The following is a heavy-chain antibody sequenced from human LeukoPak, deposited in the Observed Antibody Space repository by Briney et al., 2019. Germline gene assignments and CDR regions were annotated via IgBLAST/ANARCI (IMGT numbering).Heavy chain of an antibody. CDR2: FDPEDGET. D-gene: IGHD3-3*01. CDR3: ATGLRFLERLAPHAFDI. V-gene: IGHV1-24*01. Sequence: ASVKVSCKVSGYTLTELSMHWVRQTPGKGLEWMGGFDPEDGETIYAQKFQGRVTMTEDTSTDTAYMELSSLRSEDTAVYYCATGLRFLERLAPHAFDIWGQGTMVTVSS. J-gene: IGHJ3*02. CDR1: GYTLTELS.